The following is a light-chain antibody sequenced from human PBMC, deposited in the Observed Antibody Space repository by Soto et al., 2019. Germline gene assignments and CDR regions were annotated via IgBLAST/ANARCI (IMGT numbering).Light chain of an antibody. CDR2: DAS. Sequence: DIQMTQSPSSLSASVGDRVTITCQASQDISNYLNWYQQKPGKAPKLLIYDASNLETGVPSRFSGSGSGTDFTSSISSLQPEDIATYYCQQYDNLLLTFGGGTKVELK. J-gene: IGKJ4*01. V-gene: IGKV1-33*01. CDR1: QDISNY. CDR3: QQYDNLLLT.